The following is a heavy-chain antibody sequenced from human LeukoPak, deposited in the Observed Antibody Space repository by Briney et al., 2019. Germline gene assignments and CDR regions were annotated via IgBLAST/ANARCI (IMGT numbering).Heavy chain of an antibody. V-gene: IGHV4-39*01. CDR2: IYYSKNT. J-gene: IGHJ4*02. Sequence: PSETLSLTCTVSGGSISSSSAYWGWIRQPPGKGLGWIGSIYYSKNTYYNPSLKSRVTISADTSKNQFSLTLGFVSATDTAVYYCVSPRGFSYGYFDYWGQGTLVTVSS. CDR1: GGSISSSSAY. CDR3: VSPRGFSYGYFDY. D-gene: IGHD5-18*01.